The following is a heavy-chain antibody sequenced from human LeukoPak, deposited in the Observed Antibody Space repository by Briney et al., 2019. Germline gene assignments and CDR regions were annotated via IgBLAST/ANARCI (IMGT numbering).Heavy chain of an antibody. V-gene: IGHV3-11*01. CDR1: GFTFSDYY. CDR2: ISTSAGTI. CDR3: ARDAIDSSGFDFDY. J-gene: IGHJ4*02. D-gene: IGHD3-22*01. Sequence: GGSLRLSCAASGFTFSDYYMTWIRQAPGKGLEWISYISTSAGTIYYADSVKGRFTISRDNAKNSLYLQMNSLRAEDTAVYYCARDAIDSSGFDFDYWGQGSLVTVSS.